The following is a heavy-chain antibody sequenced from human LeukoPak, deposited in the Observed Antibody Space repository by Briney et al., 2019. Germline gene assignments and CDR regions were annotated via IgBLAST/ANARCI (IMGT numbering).Heavy chain of an antibody. V-gene: IGHV3-48*03. J-gene: IGHJ5*02. CDR1: GFTFSGFD. CDR3: ARDGSGCYDH. CDR2: ISSRGSST. Sequence: GGSLRLSCAASGFTFSGFDMNWVRRAPGEGLEWVAYISSRGSSTYYADSVKGRFTLSRDNAKNSLFLQMNSLRAEDTAAYYCARDGSGCYDHWGQGTLVTVSS. D-gene: IGHD6-19*01.